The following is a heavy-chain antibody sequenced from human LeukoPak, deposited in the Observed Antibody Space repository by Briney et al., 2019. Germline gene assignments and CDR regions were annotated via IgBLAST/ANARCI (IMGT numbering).Heavy chain of an antibody. D-gene: IGHD3-3*01. J-gene: IGHJ6*03. Sequence: GGSLRLSCAASGFTFSSYSMSWVRQAPGKGLEWVSSISSSSSYIYYADSVKGRFTISRDNAKNSLYLQMNSLRAEDTAVYYCARDSGARGFWSGYAASFYYMDVWGKGTTVTVSS. CDR1: GFTFSSYS. V-gene: IGHV3-21*01. CDR2: ISSSSSYI. CDR3: ARDSGARGFWSGYAASFYYMDV.